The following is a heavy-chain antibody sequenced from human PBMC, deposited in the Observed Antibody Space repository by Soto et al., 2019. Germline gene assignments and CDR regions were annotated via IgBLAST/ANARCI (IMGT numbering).Heavy chain of an antibody. CDR3: ARVRGTAGKRYFDY. J-gene: IGHJ4*01. D-gene: IGHD6-13*01. CDR1: GGSISTYY. V-gene: IGHV4-59*01. CDR2: IYYSGST. Sequence: SETLSRTRTVSGGSISTYYWSWIRQPPGKGLEWIGYIYYSGSTTYNPSLKSRVTISVDSSKNQFSLKLDSVTPADTAVYYCARVRGTAGKRYFDYWGHVTLVTVSS.